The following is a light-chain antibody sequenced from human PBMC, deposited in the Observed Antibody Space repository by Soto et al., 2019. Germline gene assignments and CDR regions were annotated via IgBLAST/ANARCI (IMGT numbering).Light chain of an antibody. Sequence: DIQMTQSPSSLSVSVGDRVTISCRSSETISPYLSWYQQKFGEAPKRLIYYVSTLQGGVPSRFSGGGSGTEFYLTIDTMQPEDLATYFCQQSYSMPFTFGPGTKVEIK. CDR1: ETISPY. V-gene: IGKV1-39*01. CDR3: QQSYSMPFT. J-gene: IGKJ3*01. CDR2: YVS.